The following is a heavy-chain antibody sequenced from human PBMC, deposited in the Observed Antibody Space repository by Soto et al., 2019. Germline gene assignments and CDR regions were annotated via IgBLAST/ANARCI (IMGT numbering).Heavy chain of an antibody. Sequence: SQTLSLTCVISGDSVPSNSAAWNWISPSPSTGIEWLVRTYYRSLWYSDFAVSVRGRIVINADTSKNQFSLQLNSVAPEDTAVYFCARSEEESDYYYYGLDVWGQGTTVTVSS. J-gene: IGHJ6*02. CDR1: GDSVPSNSAA. D-gene: IGHD3-10*01. V-gene: IGHV6-1*01. CDR3: ARSEEESDYYYYGLDV. CDR2: TYYRSLWYS.